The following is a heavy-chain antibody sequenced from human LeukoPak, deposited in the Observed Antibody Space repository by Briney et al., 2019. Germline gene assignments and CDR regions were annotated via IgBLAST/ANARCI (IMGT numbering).Heavy chain of an antibody. J-gene: IGHJ4*02. CDR1: GFTVSSNY. D-gene: IGHD5-24*01. CDR3: ASRRDGYNSNF. CDR2: IYSGGST. Sequence: PGGSLRLSCAASGFTVSSNYMSWVRQAPGKGLEWVSVIYSGGSTYYADSVKGRFTISRDNSKNTLYVQMNSLRAEDTAVYYCASRRDGYNSNFWGQGTLVTVSS. V-gene: IGHV3-53*01.